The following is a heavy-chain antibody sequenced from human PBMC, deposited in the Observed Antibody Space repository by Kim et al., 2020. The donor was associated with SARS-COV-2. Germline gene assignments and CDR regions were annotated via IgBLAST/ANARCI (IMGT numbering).Heavy chain of an antibody. CDR1: GGSFSGYY. V-gene: IGHV4-34*01. J-gene: IGHJ6*02. CDR3: ASLGPAKGYYYYGMDV. Sequence: SETLSLTCAVYGGSFSGYYWSWIRQPPGKGLEWIGEINHSGSTNYNPSLKSRVTISVDTSKNQFSLKLSSVTAADTAVYYCASLGPAKGYYYYGMDVWGQGTTVTVSS. D-gene: IGHD6-25*01. CDR2: INHSGST.